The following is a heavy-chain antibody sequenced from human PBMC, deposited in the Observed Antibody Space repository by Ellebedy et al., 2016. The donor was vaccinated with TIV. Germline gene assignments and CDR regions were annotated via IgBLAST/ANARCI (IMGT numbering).Heavy chain of an antibody. Sequence: SETLSLXCTVSGGSISSSSYYWGWIRQPPGKGLEWIGSIYYSGSTYYNPSLKSRVTISVDTSKNQFSLKLSSVTAADTAVYYCARVNCSGGSCYPFYYYYGMDVWGQGTTVTVSS. CDR1: GGSISSSSYY. V-gene: IGHV4-39*01. CDR3: ARVNCSGGSCYPFYYYYGMDV. CDR2: IYYSGST. D-gene: IGHD2-15*01. J-gene: IGHJ6*02.